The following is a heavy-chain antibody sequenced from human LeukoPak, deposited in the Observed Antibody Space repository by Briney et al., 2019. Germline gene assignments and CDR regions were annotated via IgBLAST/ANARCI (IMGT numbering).Heavy chain of an antibody. D-gene: IGHD3-22*01. CDR3: ARGCDDSSGYYQYYFDY. J-gene: IGHJ4*02. CDR2: INHSGST. V-gene: IGHV4-34*01. Sequence: PSETLSLTCAVYGGSFSGYYWSGIRQPPGKGLEWIGEINHSGSTNYNPSLKSRVTISVDTSKNQFSLKLSSVTAADTAVYYCARGCDDSSGYYQYYFDYWGQGTLVTVSS. CDR1: GGSFSGYY.